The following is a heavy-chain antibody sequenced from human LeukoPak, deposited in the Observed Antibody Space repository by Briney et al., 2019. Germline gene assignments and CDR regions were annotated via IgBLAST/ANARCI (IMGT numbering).Heavy chain of an antibody. CDR2: MTTSGNTI. V-gene: IGHV3-48*02. D-gene: IGHD1-26*01. Sequence: GGSLRLSCVVSGITFSGYSMIWVRQAPGKGLEWLSFMTTSGNTIFYAESVKDRFTISRDNAKKSLYLQMNSLRDEDTAVYYCARVGGATAVIMYSEYWGQGTLVTVSS. J-gene: IGHJ4*02. CDR3: ARVGGATAVIMYSEY. CDR1: GITFSGYS.